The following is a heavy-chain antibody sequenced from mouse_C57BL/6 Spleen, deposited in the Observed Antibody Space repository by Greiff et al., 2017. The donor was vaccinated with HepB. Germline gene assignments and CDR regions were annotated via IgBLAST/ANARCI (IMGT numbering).Heavy chain of an antibody. V-gene: IGHV1-81*01. CDR1: GYTFTSYG. J-gene: IGHJ3*01. D-gene: IGHD4-1*01. Sequence: VQLQQSGAELARPGASVKLSCKASGYTFTSYGISWVKQRTGQGLEWIGEIYPRSGNTYYNEKFKGKATLTADKSSSTAYMELRSLTSEDSAVYFCARNWDPFAYWGQGTLVTVSA. CDR2: IYPRSGNT. CDR3: ARNWDPFAY.